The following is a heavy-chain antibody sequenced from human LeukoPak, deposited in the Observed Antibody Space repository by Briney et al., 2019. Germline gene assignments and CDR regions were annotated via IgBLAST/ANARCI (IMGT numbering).Heavy chain of an antibody. CDR2: IYPGDSDT. J-gene: IGHJ4*02. D-gene: IGHD6-13*01. Sequence: GESLKISCKGSGYSFTSYWIGWVRQMPGKGLEWMGIIYPGDSDTRYSPSFQGQVTISADKSISTAYLQWSSLKASDTAMYYCARHMGAAAVWVYFDYWGQGTLVTVSS. V-gene: IGHV5-51*01. CDR1: GYSFTSYW. CDR3: ARHMGAAAVWVYFDY.